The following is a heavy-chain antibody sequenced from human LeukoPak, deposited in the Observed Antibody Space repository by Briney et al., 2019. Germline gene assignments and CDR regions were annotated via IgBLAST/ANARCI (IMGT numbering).Heavy chain of an antibody. J-gene: IGHJ4*02. V-gene: IGHV4-39*01. Sequence: SETLSLTCTVSGGSVSNSNSYWGSIRQPPGKGLEWIGTISYTGRSYYNPSLKSRVTISVDTSRNQFSLRLNSVTAADTAVYYCVRHVGFSSGFDLWGQGTLVTVSS. CDR2: ISYTGRS. D-gene: IGHD6-19*01. CDR3: VRHVGFSSGFDL. CDR1: GGSVSNSNSY.